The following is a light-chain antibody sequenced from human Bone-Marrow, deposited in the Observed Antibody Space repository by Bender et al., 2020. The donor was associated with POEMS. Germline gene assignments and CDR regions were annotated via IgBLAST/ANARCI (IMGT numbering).Light chain of an antibody. CDR1: GSNIGGYP. J-gene: IGLJ3*02. CDR2: TNN. V-gene: IGLV1-44*01. Sequence: QSVLTQAPSASGTPGQRVTISCSGSGSNIGGYPVNWYQQLPGTAPRLLIYTNNERPSGVPDRFSGSKSGTSATLGITGLQTGDEADYYCETWDNNLGAAALFGGGTKLTVL. CDR3: ETWDNNLGAAAL.